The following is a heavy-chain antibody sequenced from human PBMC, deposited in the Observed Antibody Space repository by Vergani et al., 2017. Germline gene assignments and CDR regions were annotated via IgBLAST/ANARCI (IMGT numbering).Heavy chain of an antibody. Sequence: QVQLQESGPGLVKPSETLSLTCTVSGGSISSYYWSWIRQPPGKGLEWIGYIYYSGSTNYNPSLKSRVTISVDTSKNQFSLKLSSVTAADTAVYYCASSVEMATIMAFDIWGQGTMVTVSS. D-gene: IGHD5-24*01. J-gene: IGHJ3*02. CDR2: IYYSGST. CDR3: ASSVEMATIMAFDI. CDR1: GGSISSYY. V-gene: IGHV4-59*01.